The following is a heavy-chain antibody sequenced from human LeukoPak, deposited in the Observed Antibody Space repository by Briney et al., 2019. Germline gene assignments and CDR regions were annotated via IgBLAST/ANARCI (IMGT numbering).Heavy chain of an antibody. CDR1: GASVYSDSSY. J-gene: IGHJ3*01. V-gene: IGHV4-61*01. CDR2: VDYRGGT. Sequence: PSETLSLTCSVSGASVYSDSSYWTWIRQAPGKGLEWIGYVDYRGGTKYNASLKSRVTISLETSKNQFSLNLNSVIAADTAVYYCAREVATSYYDSGAYYRQTEAFDFWGQGKVVTVSS. D-gene: IGHD3-22*01. CDR3: AREVATSYYDSGAYYRQTEAFDF.